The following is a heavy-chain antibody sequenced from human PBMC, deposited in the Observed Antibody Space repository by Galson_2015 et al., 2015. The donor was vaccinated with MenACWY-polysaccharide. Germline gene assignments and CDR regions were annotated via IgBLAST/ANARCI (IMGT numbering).Heavy chain of an antibody. D-gene: IGHD2-2*01. CDR1: GFRINTYY. CDR3: ARQVSSSSTYDY. CDR2: ISNSGNDM. Sequence: SLRLSCAASGFRINTYYMNWVRQTPGKGLEWVSSISNSGNDMQYTVSVRGRFTISRDSSRDTLYLQMNSLRAGDTAVYYCARQVSSSSTYDYWGQGTLVTVSS. V-gene: IGHV3-21*04. J-gene: IGHJ4*02.